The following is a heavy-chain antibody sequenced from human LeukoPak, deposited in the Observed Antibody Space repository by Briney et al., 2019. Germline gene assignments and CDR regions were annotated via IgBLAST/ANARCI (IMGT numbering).Heavy chain of an antibody. D-gene: IGHD3-22*01. Sequence: ASVKVSCKASDYTFTAYYMHWVRQAPGQGLEWMGWINPNSGDTNYAQKFQGWVTMTRDTSINTAYMELSRLRSDDTAVYYCARGGIDSSGNYFLGYWGQGTLVTVSS. CDR2: INPNSGDT. V-gene: IGHV1-2*04. CDR3: ARGGIDSSGNYFLGY. CDR1: DYTFTAYY. J-gene: IGHJ4*02.